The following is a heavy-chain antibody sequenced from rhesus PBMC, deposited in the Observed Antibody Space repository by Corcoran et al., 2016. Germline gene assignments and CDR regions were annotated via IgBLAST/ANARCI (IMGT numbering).Heavy chain of an antibody. CDR2: IYGSGGSN. Sequence: QVQLQESGPGLVKPSETLSLTCAVSGGSISVYHYWSWIRQPPGKGLEWIGGIYGSGGSNYLNPSLKSRVTLSVDTSKKQFSLKLSSVTAADTAVYYCASSLGAYWGQGVLVTVSS. V-gene: IGHV4S14*01. J-gene: IGHJ4*01. D-gene: IGHD1-44*02. CDR1: GGSISVYHY. CDR3: ASSLGAY.